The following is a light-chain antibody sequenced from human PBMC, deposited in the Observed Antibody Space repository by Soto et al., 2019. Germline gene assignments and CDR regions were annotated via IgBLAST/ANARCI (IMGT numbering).Light chain of an antibody. CDR2: DAF. Sequence: DIQMTQSPSSLSASVGDRVTITCRASQTISRFLTWYQQKPGKAPKLLSYDAFPFQSGVPSRFSGRGSGSDFTLTIGSLQPEDFPRYDCEQTYRPRFTFGPGTKVYIK. V-gene: IGKV1-39*01. J-gene: IGKJ3*01. CDR1: QTISRF. CDR3: EQTYRPRFT.